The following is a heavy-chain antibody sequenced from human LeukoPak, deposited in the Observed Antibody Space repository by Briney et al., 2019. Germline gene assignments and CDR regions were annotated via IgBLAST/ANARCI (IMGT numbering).Heavy chain of an antibody. Sequence: SETLSLTCAVYGGSFSGYYWSWIRQPPGKGLEWIGEINHSGSTNYNPSLKSRVTISVDTSKNQFSLKLSSVTAADTAVYYCARDLTGTMFDWWGQGTLVTVSS. D-gene: IGHD1-7*01. V-gene: IGHV4-34*01. CDR2: INHSGST. CDR3: ARDLTGTMFDW. CDR1: GGSFSGYY. J-gene: IGHJ4*02.